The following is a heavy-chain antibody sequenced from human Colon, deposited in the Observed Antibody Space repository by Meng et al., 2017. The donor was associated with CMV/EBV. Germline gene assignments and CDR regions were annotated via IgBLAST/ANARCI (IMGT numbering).Heavy chain of an antibody. CDR3: AKESGMTINGVAHYGVDV. J-gene: IGHJ6*02. CDR1: GFTFDTFS. Sequence: GESLKISCAASGFTFDTFSMHWVRQAPGKGLEWVAFTPYDGSNEYYADSVKGRFTISRDNSKNTLYLQMNSLRAEDTAIYYCAKESGMTINGVAHYGVDVWGQGTTVTVSS. CDR2: TPYDGSNE. V-gene: IGHV3-30*02. D-gene: IGHD3-3*01.